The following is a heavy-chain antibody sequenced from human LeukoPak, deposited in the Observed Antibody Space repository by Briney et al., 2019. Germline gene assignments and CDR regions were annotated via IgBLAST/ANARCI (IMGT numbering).Heavy chain of an antibody. D-gene: IGHD3-3*01. CDR3: AKRYYDFWSGYSAFDY. CDR2: ISGSGGST. J-gene: IGHJ4*02. CDR1: GFTFSSYA. V-gene: IGHV3-23*01. Sequence: GGSLRLFCAASGFTFSSYAMSWVRQAPGKGLEWVSAISGSGGSTYYADSVKGRFTISRDNSKNTLYLQMNSLRAEDTAVYYCAKRYYDFWSGYSAFDYWGQGTLVTVSS.